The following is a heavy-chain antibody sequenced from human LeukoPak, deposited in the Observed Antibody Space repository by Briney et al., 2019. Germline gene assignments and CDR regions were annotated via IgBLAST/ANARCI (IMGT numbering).Heavy chain of an antibody. V-gene: IGHV1-2*02. CDR1: GYTFTGYY. CDR3: ARETNGARPHDY. Sequence: VASVKVSCKASGYTFTGYYMHWVRQAPGQGLEWMGWINPNSGGTNYAQKFQGRVTMTRDTSISTAYMELSRLRSDDTAVYYCARETNGARPHDYWGQGTLVTVSS. CDR2: INPNSGGT. D-gene: IGHD1-26*01. J-gene: IGHJ4*02.